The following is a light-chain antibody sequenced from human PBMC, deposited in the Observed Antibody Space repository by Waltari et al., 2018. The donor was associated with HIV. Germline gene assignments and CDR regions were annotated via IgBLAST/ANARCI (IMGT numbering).Light chain of an antibody. CDR3: YSTDSSGKGV. CDR1: IMPYNY. J-gene: IGLJ3*02. Sequence: SYDLTQAPSVTLSPGQPARITCFGSIMPYNYPFWYQQKSGQAPVVVIYEGYKRPSGIPERFSGSRSGTTATLTITGAQVDDEGDYYCYSTDSSGKGVFGGGTKLTVL. CDR2: EGY. V-gene: IGLV3-10*01.